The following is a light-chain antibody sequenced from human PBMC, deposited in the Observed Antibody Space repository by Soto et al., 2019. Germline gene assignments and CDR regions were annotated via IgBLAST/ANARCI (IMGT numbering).Light chain of an antibody. J-gene: IGKJ2*01. CDR3: QQYYSTPPYT. V-gene: IGKV4-1*01. CDR2: WAS. CDR1: QSVLYSSNNKNY. Sequence: DIVMTQSPDSLAVSLGERATINCKSSQSVLYSSNNKNYLAWYQQKTGQPPKMLIYWASTRESGVPDRFSGSGSGTDVDLTISSLEAEDVAVYYCQQYYSTPPYTFGQGNKLEIK.